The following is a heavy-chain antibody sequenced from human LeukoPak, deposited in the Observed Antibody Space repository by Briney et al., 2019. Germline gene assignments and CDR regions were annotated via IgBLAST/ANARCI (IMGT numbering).Heavy chain of an antibody. D-gene: IGHD6-6*01. V-gene: IGHV3-21*01. CDR1: GFTFSSYS. J-gene: IGHJ4*02. Sequence: GGSLRLSCAASGFTFSSYSMNWVRQAPGKGLEWVSSISSSSSYIYYADSVKGRFTISRDNAKNSLYLQMNSLRAEDTAVYYCARGGRSSSYAYFDYWGQGTLVTVSS. CDR3: ARGGRSSSYAYFDY. CDR2: ISSSSSYI.